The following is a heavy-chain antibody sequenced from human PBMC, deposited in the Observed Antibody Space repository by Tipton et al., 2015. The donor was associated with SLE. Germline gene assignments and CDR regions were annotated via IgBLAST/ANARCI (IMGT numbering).Heavy chain of an antibody. CDR2: FSYSGGI. CDR3: ARVGAYYDLLTGAGYYYYYMDV. D-gene: IGHD3-9*01. J-gene: IGHJ6*03. Sequence: TLSLSCSVSGGSISSKYWSWIRQAPGKGLEWIGYFSYSGGINYNPSLKSRVTISADTSKNQFSLKLSSVTAADTAVYYCARVGAYYDLLTGAGYYYYYMDVWGKGTTVTVSS. V-gene: IGHV4-59*01. CDR1: GGSISSKY.